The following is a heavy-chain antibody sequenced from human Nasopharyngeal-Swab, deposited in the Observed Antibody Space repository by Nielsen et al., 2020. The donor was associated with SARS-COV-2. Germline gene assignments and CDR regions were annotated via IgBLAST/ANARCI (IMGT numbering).Heavy chain of an antibody. CDR3: ARGRAIAVAGTWGYNWFDP. CDR2: INTNTGNP. Sequence: ASVKVSCKASGYTFTSYAMNWVRQAPGQGLEWMGWINTNTGNPTYAQAFTGRFVFSLDTSVSTAYLQISSLKAEDTAVYYCARGRAIAVAGTWGYNWFDPWGQGTLVTVSS. D-gene: IGHD6-19*01. V-gene: IGHV7-4-1*02. CDR1: GYTFTSYA. J-gene: IGHJ5*02.